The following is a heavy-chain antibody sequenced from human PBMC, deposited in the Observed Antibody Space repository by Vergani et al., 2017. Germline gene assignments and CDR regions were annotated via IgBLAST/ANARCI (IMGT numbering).Heavy chain of an antibody. CDR3: ARIVLGWFDP. J-gene: IGHJ5*02. CDR1: GVSVTDYN. D-gene: IGHD5/OR15-5a*01. Sequence: QVQLQESGPGLVKPSETLSLTCNVFGVSVTDYNCNWIRQAPGKGLEWVGSRSTTGGATHASHNPPLKSRVSISVDTSKSQISLRLTSVTAAEAAIYYSARIVLGWFDPWDQGTLVTVSS. V-gene: IGHV4-59*02. CDR2: STTGGATHA.